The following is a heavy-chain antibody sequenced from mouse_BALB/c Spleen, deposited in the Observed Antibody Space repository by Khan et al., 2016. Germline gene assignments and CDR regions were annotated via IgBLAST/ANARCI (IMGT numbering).Heavy chain of an antibody. J-gene: IGHJ1*01. CDR2: INPGSGGT. D-gene: IGHD2-14*01. CDR3: ARGYDWYFDV. CDR1: GYAFTNYL. V-gene: IGHV1-54*01. Sequence: QVQLQQSGAELVRPGTSVKVSCKASGYAFTNYLIEWVKQRPGQGLEWIGVINPGSGGTNYNEKFKGKATLTADKSSSTAYMQLSSLTSDDSADYFCARGYDWYFDVWGAGTTVTVSS.